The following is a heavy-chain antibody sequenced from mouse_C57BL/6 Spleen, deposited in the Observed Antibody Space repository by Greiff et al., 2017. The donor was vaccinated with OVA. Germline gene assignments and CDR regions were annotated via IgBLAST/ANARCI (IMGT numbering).Heavy chain of an antibody. D-gene: IGHD2-4*01. Sequence: VQLQQSGPGLVQPSQSLSITCTVSGFSLTSYGVHWVRQPPGKGLEWLGVIWRGGSTDYNAAFMSRLSITKDNPTSQVFFKMNSLQADDTAIYYCAKGGYYDYDEGYFDVWGTGTTVTVSS. CDR1: GFSLTSYG. CDR2: IWRGGST. V-gene: IGHV2-5*01. CDR3: AKGGYYDYDEGYFDV. J-gene: IGHJ1*03.